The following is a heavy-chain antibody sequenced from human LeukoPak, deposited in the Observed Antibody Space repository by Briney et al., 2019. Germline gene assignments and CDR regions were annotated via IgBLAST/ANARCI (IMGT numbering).Heavy chain of an antibody. CDR2: IYSGDSDT. V-gene: IGHV5-51*01. Sequence: PGESLNTSCQGPGYRFTSYWIGWVRQIPGKGLGWMGIIYSGDSDTRYRASFQGQVTISADKSISTAQMQWSSLKASDTAMYYCARRLLAAGTLDIWGQGTMVTVSS. D-gene: IGHD6-13*01. CDR1: GYRFTSYW. CDR3: ARRLLAAGTLDI. J-gene: IGHJ3*02.